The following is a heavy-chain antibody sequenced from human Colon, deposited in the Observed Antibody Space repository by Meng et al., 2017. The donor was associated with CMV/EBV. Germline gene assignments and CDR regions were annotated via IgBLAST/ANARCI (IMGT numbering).Heavy chain of an antibody. Sequence: GESLRLSCAASGFSFDSYWMKWVRQAPGKGLEWVANINQDGSVKYYVDSVKGRFTISRDSADNSLYLQMNSLMAEDTAVYYCARATYYYDDSGFGYWGQGTLVTVSS. J-gene: IGHJ4*02. CDR3: ARATYYYDDSGFGY. V-gene: IGHV3-7*04. D-gene: IGHD3-22*01. CDR2: INQDGSVK. CDR1: GFSFDSYW.